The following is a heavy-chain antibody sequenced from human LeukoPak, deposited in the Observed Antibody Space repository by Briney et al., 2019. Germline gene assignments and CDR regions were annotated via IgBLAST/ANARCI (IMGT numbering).Heavy chain of an antibody. V-gene: IGHV3-20*04. Sequence: PRGSLRLSCAASGFTFDGYGMSWVRQAPGKGLEWVSGINWNGGSTGYADSVKGRFTISRDNAKNSLYLQMNSLRAEDTALYYCARVEQWGDYYYYMDVWGKGTTVTVSS. CDR1: GFTFDGYG. CDR2: INWNGGST. D-gene: IGHD6-19*01. CDR3: ARVEQWGDYYYYMDV. J-gene: IGHJ6*03.